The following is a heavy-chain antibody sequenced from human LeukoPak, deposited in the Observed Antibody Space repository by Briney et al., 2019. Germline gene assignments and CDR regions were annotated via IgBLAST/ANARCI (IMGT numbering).Heavy chain of an antibody. J-gene: IGHJ4*02. D-gene: IGHD3-10*01. CDR1: GITLSNYG. CDR3: AKRGVVIRVFLVGFHKEAYYFDS. CDR2: ISGGGGGT. V-gene: IGHV3-23*01. Sequence: GGSLRLSCVVSGITLSNYGMSWVRQTPGKGLEWVAGISGGGGGTNYADSVRGRLTISRDNSKNTLNLQMNSLRAEDTAVYFCAKRGVVIRVFLVGFHKEAYYFDSWGQGARVTVSS.